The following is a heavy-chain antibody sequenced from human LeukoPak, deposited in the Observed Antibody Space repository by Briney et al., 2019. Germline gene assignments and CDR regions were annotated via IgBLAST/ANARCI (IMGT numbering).Heavy chain of an antibody. CDR2: ISAYNGNT. D-gene: IGHD3-10*01. CDR1: GYTFTSYG. CDR3: ARDQGGYFGSGSHSDY. Sequence: ASVKVSCKASGYTFTSYGISWVRQAPGQGLEWMGWISAYNGNTNYAQKLQGRVTMTTDTSTSTAYTELRSLRSDDTAVYYCARDQGGYFGSGSHSDYWGQGTLVTVSP. J-gene: IGHJ4*02. V-gene: IGHV1-18*04.